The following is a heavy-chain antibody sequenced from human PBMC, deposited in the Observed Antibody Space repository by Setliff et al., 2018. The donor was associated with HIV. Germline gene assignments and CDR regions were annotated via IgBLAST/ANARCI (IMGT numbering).Heavy chain of an antibody. Sequence: GGFLRLSCAASGFTFSRYGMHWIRQAPGKGLEWVAFIWYDGSDKYYADSVKGRFTISRDNSKSTLYVQMNSLRAEDTAAYYCARDREESLWFGDLHYMDVWGKGTTVTVSS. CDR2: IWYDGSDK. D-gene: IGHD3-10*01. CDR1: GFTFSRYG. J-gene: IGHJ6*03. V-gene: IGHV3-33*08. CDR3: ARDREESLWFGDLHYMDV.